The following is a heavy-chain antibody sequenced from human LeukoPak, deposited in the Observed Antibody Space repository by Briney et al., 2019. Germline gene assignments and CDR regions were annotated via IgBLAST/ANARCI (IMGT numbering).Heavy chain of an antibody. CDR1: GYTFTNYG. CDR3: GRDYRATGIILVFDY. Sequence: ASVKVSCKVSGYTFTNYGISWVRQAPGRGLEWMGWISSYNGNTNYAQKFQDRVTMTTDTSTGTAYMELRSLRSDDTAVYYCGRDYRATGIILVFDYWGQGTLVTVPS. D-gene: IGHD1-26*01. J-gene: IGHJ4*02. CDR2: ISSYNGNT. V-gene: IGHV1-18*01.